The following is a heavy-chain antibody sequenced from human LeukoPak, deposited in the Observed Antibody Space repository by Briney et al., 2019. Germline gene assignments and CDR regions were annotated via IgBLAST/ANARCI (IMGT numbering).Heavy chain of an antibody. CDR3: ARDRTRYSSSWYPDVFDY. CDR1: GYTFTSYG. D-gene: IGHD6-13*01. J-gene: IGHJ4*02. CDR2: ISAYNGNT. V-gene: IGHV1-18*01. Sequence: ASVKVSCKASGYTFTSYGISWVRQAPGQGFEWMGWISAYNGNTNYAQKLQGRVTMTTDTSTSTAYMELRSLRSDDTAVYYCARDRTRYSSSWYPDVFDYWGQGTLVTVSS.